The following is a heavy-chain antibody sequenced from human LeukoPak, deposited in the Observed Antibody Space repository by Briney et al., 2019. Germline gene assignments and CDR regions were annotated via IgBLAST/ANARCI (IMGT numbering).Heavy chain of an antibody. CDR2: IKQDGNVK. J-gene: IGHJ4*02. D-gene: IGHD2-21*02. V-gene: IGHV3-7*01. CDR1: GFTFSRYW. Sequence: RGSLRLSCAASGFTFSRYWMSWVRQAPGKGLEWVASIKQDGNVKYYVDSVKGRFTISRDNAKNSLYLQMNSLRAEDTAVYYCARPAYCGGDCYFYFDYWGQGTLVTVSS. CDR3: ARPAYCGGDCYFYFDY.